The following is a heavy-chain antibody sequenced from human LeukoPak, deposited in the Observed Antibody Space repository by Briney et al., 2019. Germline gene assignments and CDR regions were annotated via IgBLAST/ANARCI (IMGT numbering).Heavy chain of an antibody. CDR1: GYTFTSYY. CDR3: ARDHRYSYGHGDAFDI. D-gene: IGHD5-18*01. CDR2: INPSGGST. Sequence: GASVKVSCKASGYTFTSYYMHWARQAPGQGLEWMGIINPSGGSTSYAQKFQGRVTMTRDMSTSTVYMELSSLRSEDTAVYYCARDHRYSYGHGDAFDIWGQGTMVTVSS. V-gene: IGHV1-46*01. J-gene: IGHJ3*02.